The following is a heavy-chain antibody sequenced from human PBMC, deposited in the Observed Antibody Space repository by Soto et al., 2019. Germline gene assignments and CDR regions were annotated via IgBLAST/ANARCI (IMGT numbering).Heavy chain of an antibody. CDR2: IYYSGST. V-gene: IGHV4-61*01. CDR3: AGGVLEMSTVDYYYYVMDV. Sequence: SETLSLTCTVSGGSVSSGSYYWSWIRQPPGKGLEWIGYIYYSGSTNYNPSLKSRVTISVDTSKNQFSLKLSSVTAAVTAVYYCAGGVLEMSTVDYYYYVMDVWGQGTTVIVSS. J-gene: IGHJ6*02. D-gene: IGHD4-4*01. CDR1: GGSVSSGSYY.